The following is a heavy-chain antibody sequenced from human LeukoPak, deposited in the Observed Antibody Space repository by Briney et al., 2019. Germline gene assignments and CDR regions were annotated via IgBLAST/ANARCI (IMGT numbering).Heavy chain of an antibody. CDR2: INPNSGGT. CDR3: ARDGPGITIFGVVFYYYMNV. D-gene: IGHD3-3*01. V-gene: IGHV1-2*02. Sequence: ASVTVSCKASGYTFTGYYMHWVRQAPGQGLEWMGWINPNSGGTNYAQKFQGRVTMTRDTSISTAYMELSRLRSDDTAVYYCARDGPGITIFGVVFYYYMNVWGKGTTVTVSS. CDR1: GYTFTGYY. J-gene: IGHJ6*03.